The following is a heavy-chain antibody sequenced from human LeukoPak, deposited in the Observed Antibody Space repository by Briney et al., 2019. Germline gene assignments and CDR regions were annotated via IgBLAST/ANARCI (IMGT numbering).Heavy chain of an antibody. V-gene: IGHV4-31*03. CDR3: ARDRGGYTYSHDY. Sequence: PSETLSLTCTVSGGSISSGGYYWSWIRQHPGKGLEWIGYIYYSGSTYYNPSLKSRVTISVDTSKNQFSLKLSSVTAADTAVYCCARDRGGYTYSHDYWGQGTLVTVSS. D-gene: IGHD5-18*01. CDR1: GGSISSGGYY. CDR2: IYYSGST. J-gene: IGHJ4*02.